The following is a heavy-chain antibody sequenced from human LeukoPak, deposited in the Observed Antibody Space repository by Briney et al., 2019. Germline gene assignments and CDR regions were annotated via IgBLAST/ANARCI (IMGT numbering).Heavy chain of an antibody. D-gene: IGHD3-10*01. CDR3: ARRRLGAFDI. CDR2: IYYSGST. J-gene: IGHJ3*02. CDR1: GGSISSYY. Sequence: SETLSLTCTVSGGSISSYYWSWIRQPPGKGLEWIGYIYYSGSTNYNPSLKSRVTISVDTSKNQFSLKLSSVTAADTAVYYCARRRLGAFDIWGQGTMVTVSS. V-gene: IGHV4-59*08.